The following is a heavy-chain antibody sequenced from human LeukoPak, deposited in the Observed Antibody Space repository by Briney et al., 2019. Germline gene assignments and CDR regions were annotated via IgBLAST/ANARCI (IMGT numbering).Heavy chain of an antibody. D-gene: IGHD5-12*01. CDR1: GFTFSSYE. CDR3: AKGAYEYIEMGYFDD. Sequence: PWGSLRLSCPASGFTFSSYEMNWVRQAPGKGLEWISYISGSGSTMYYADSVKGRFTISRDNAKNSLYLQMNSLRAEDMALYYCAKGAYEYIEMGYFDDWGQGTLVTVSS. CDR2: ISGSGSTM. J-gene: IGHJ4*02. V-gene: IGHV3-48*03.